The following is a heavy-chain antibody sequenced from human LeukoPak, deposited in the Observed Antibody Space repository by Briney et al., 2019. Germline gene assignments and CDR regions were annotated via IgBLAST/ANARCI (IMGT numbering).Heavy chain of an antibody. CDR1: GYSFTAYY. CDR3: ARASVITGSTETFDP. CDR2: INPSSGGT. Sequence: GASVKVSCKASGYSFTAYYMHWVRQAPGQGLEWMGWINPSSGGTNYAQKFQGGVTMTRDTSIRTAYMELSRLRSDDTAVYYCARASVITGSTETFDPWGQGTLVTVSS. V-gene: IGHV1-2*02. J-gene: IGHJ5*02. D-gene: IGHD1-20*01.